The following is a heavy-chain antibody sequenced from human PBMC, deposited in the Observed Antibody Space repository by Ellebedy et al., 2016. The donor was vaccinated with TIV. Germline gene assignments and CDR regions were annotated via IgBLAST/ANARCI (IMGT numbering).Heavy chain of an antibody. Sequence: GESLKISCAASGFTFSDYYMSWIRQAPGKGLEWVSYISSSGSTIYYADSVKGRFTISRDNAKNSLYLQMNSLRAEDTAVYYCARTGLQFDAFDIWGQGTMVTVSS. CDR1: GFTFSDYY. D-gene: IGHD5-24*01. V-gene: IGHV3-11*04. CDR2: ISSSGSTI. J-gene: IGHJ3*02. CDR3: ARTGLQFDAFDI.